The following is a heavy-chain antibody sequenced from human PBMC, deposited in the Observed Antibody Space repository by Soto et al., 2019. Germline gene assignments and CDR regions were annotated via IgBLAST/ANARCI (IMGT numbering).Heavy chain of an antibody. CDR1: GYTFPSYD. CDR2: MNPNSGNT. V-gene: IGHV1-8*01. D-gene: IGHD2-2*01. J-gene: IGHJ4*02. Sequence: ASVKVSCKASGYTFPSYDINWVRQATGQGLEWMGWMNPNSGNTGYAQKFQGRVTMTRNTSISTAYMELSSLRSEDTAVYYCARGVIVVVPAAHPLDYWGQGTLVTVSS. CDR3: ARGVIVVVPAAHPLDY.